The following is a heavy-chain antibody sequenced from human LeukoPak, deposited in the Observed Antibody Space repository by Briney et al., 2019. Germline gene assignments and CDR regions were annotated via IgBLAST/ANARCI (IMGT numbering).Heavy chain of an antibody. CDR2: IYSGGNT. CDR3: ARGDRSSIFGVVIHHDY. Sequence: GGSLRLSCAASGFTVSSNYMSWVSQAPGKGLEWASVIYSGGNTYYADSVRGRFTIPRDNSKNTLYLQMNSLRAEDTAVYYFARGDRSSIFGVVIHHDYWGQGTLVTVSS. D-gene: IGHD3-3*01. J-gene: IGHJ4*02. V-gene: IGHV3-53*01. CDR1: GFTVSSNY.